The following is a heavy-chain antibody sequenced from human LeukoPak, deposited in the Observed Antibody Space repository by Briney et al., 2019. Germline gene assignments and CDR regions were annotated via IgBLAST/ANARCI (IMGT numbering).Heavy chain of an antibody. V-gene: IGHV1-18*01. CDR1: GYTFTRHG. CDR3: AGAGSSGGIGWFDP. CDR2: ISGYNGDT. J-gene: IGHJ5*02. D-gene: IGHD3-10*01. Sequence: ASVRVSCKASGYTFTRHGFSWVRQAPGQGLEWMGWISGYNGDTIYAQKFQGRLTITRNTSISTAYMELSSLRSKDTAVYYCAGAGSSGGIGWFDPWGQGTLVTVSS.